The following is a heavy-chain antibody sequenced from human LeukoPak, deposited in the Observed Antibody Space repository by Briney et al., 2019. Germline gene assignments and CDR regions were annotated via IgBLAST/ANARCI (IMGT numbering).Heavy chain of an antibody. CDR2: IYYSGTT. V-gene: IGHV4-59*12. CDR3: ATEYSSSPHY. D-gene: IGHD3-22*01. J-gene: IGHJ4*02. Sequence: SETLSLTCTVSGRSISSYYWSWIRQPPGMGLEWIASIYYSGTTYYNPSLKSRVTISVDTSKNQFSLKLNSVTAADTAVYYCATEYSSSPHYWGQGALVTVSS. CDR1: GRSISSYY.